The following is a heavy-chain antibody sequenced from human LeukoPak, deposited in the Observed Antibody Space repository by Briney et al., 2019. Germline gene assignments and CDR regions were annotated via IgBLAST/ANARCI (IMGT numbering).Heavy chain of an antibody. V-gene: IGHV3-53*01. J-gene: IGHJ4*02. D-gene: IGHD2-8*01. CDR3: AREKYCTPTDCLHGRFYFNS. CDR2: LYMDGTT. CDR1: GLSVSTNY. Sequence: GGSLRLSCVASGLSVSTNYMSWVREAPGKGLEWVSVLYMDGTTVYADSVKGRFTISRDNSKNTLYLQMNSLRAEDTAVYYCAREKYCTPTDCLHGRFYFNSWGQGTPVTVSS.